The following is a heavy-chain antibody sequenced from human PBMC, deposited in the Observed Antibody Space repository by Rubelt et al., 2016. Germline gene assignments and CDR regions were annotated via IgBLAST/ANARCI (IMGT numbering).Heavy chain of an antibody. J-gene: IGHJ3*02. Sequence: QVQLVQSGAEVKKPGASVKVSCKASGYTFTSYGISWVRQAPGQGLEWMGWISAYDGNTTYAKKLQGRVTMTTDTSTSTAYMELRSLRSDDTAVYFCARDQLALYAFDIWGQGTMVTVSS. CDR3: ARDQLALYAFDI. CDR1: GYTFTSYG. CDR2: ISAYDGNT. D-gene: IGHD1-1*01. V-gene: IGHV1-18*01.